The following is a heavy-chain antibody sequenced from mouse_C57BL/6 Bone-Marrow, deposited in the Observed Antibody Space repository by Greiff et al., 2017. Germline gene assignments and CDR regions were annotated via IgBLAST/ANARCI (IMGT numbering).Heavy chain of an antibody. CDR1: GYTFTSYW. J-gene: IGHJ3*01. CDR3: ARSGGYERDWFAY. V-gene: IGHV1-64*01. CDR2: IHPNSGST. D-gene: IGHD2-2*01. Sequence: QVQLQQPGAELVKPGASVKLSCKASGYTFTSYWMHWVKQRPGQGLEWIGMIHPNSGSTNYNEKFKSKATLTVDKSSSTAYMQLSSLTSEDSAVYYCARSGGYERDWFAYWGQGTLVTVSA.